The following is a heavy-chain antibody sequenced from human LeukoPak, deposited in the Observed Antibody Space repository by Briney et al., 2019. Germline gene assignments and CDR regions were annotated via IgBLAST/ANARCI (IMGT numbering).Heavy chain of an antibody. J-gene: IGHJ5*02. Sequence: PWASVKVSCKASGYTFTSYAMHWVRQAPGQRLEWMGWINAGTGNTKYSQKFQGRVTITRDTSASTAYMELSSLRSEDTAVYYCARATGVAGFDPWGQGTLVTVSS. CDR2: INAGTGNT. CDR3: ARATGVAGFDP. CDR1: GYTFTSYA. D-gene: IGHD1-14*01. V-gene: IGHV1-3*01.